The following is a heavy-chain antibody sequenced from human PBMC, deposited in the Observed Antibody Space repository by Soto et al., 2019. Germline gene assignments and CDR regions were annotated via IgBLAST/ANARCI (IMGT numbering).Heavy chain of an antibody. CDR2: ISDTGAT. Sequence: QVQLQESGPGLVKPSETLSLTCSVSGGSVSSGGHYWSWIRQPPGKTLEWIAYISDTGATKYNPSLKSRVTISLDKSKNQVSLRLGSVTAADTAVYYCARDRPDYSNSYAAFDIWGQGTMVTVSS. D-gene: IGHD5-12*01. CDR3: ARDRPDYSNSYAAFDI. J-gene: IGHJ3*02. CDR1: GGSVSSGGHY. V-gene: IGHV4-61*08.